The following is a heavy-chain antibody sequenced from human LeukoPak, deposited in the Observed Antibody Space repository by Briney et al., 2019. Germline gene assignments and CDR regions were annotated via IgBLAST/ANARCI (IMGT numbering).Heavy chain of an antibody. CDR1: GYSFPTYW. J-gene: IGHJ3*02. CDR3: ARPIAVAAHGAFDI. Sequence: GESLKISCKGSGYSFPTYWIAWVRQMPGKGLEWMGIIYPGDSDTRYSPSFQGQVTISADQSINTAYLQWSSLQASDAAMYYCARPIAVAAHGAFDIWGQGTMVTVSS. D-gene: IGHD6-13*01. CDR2: IYPGDSDT. V-gene: IGHV5-51*01.